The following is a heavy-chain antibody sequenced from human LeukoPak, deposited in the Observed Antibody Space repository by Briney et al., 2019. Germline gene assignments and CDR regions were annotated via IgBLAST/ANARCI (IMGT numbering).Heavy chain of an antibody. V-gene: IGHV3-23*01. Sequence: GGSLRLSCAASGFTFSSYAMNWVRQAPGKGLEWVSAISGSGGSTYYADSVKGRFTISRDNSKNTLYLQMNSLRAEGTAVYYCAKVAPSHYYDSSGYHKGYYIDYWGQGTLVTASS. CDR2: ISGSGGST. CDR3: AKVAPSHYYDSSGYHKGYYIDY. J-gene: IGHJ4*02. D-gene: IGHD3-22*01. CDR1: GFTFSSYA.